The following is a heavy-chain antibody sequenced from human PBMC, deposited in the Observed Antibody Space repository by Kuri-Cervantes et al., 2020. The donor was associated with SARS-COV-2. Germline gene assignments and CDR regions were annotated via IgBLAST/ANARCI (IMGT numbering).Heavy chain of an antibody. J-gene: IGHJ4*02. CDR1: GYSFSTNW. CDR2: IYPADSET. Sequence: GESLKISCKGSGYSFSTNWIAWVRQMPGKGLEWMGIIYPADSETRYSPSFQGQVTISADKSTTTAYLQWSSLKASDTAMYYCARLLFWSGFVDSWGQGTLVTVSS. V-gene: IGHV5-51*01. CDR3: ARLLFWSGFVDS. D-gene: IGHD3-3*01.